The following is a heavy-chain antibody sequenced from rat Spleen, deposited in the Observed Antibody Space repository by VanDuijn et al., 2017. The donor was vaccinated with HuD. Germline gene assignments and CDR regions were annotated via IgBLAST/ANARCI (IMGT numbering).Heavy chain of an antibody. J-gene: IGHJ2*01. D-gene: IGHD3-2*01. V-gene: IGHV5-25*01. CDR2: ISTGGGNT. CDR1: GFTFSNYY. Sequence: EVQLVKSGGGLVQPGRSMKLSCAASGFTFSNYYMAWVRQAPTKGLEWVASISTGGGNTYYRDSVKGRFTISRDNAKSNLYLQMESLRSEDTATYYCARPNTHGVEYWGQGVMVTVSS. CDR3: ARPNTHGVEY.